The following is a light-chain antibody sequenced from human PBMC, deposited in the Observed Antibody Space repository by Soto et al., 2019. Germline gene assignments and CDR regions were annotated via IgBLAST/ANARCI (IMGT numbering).Light chain of an antibody. J-gene: IGKJ1*01. CDR2: KAS. V-gene: IGKV1-5*03. CDR3: QQYSSFTT. CDR1: QNIATW. Sequence: DIQMTQTPSTLSASVGDRVTITCRASQNIATWLAWYQQKPGKAPKLLIYKASNLQSGVPSRFSGSGSGTEFSLSTSSLQHDNFATYYCQQYSSFTTFGQGTKVDI.